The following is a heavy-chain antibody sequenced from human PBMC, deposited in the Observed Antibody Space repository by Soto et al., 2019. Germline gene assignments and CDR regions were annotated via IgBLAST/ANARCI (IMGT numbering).Heavy chain of an antibody. J-gene: IGHJ4*02. V-gene: IGHV3-30*03. CDR1: GFTFSSYG. CDR3: ATPHSGYEGWYYFDD. CDR2: ISYDGSNK. D-gene: IGHD5-12*01. Sequence: QVQLVESGGGVVQPGRSLRLSCAASGFTFSSYGMHWVRQAPGKGLEWVAVISYDGSNKYYADSVKGRFTISRDKSKSTQYRQMNRVSGLHTAVYYCATPHSGYEGWYYFDDWGQGTLVTVSS.